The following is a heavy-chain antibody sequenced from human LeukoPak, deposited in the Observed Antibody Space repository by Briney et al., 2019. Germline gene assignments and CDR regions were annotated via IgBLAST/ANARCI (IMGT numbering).Heavy chain of an antibody. CDR3: ASIMLQWLKYYYGMDV. CDR2: ISSDGGTT. Sequence: GGSLRLSCVASGFVFRRYDMHWVRQAPGKGLEYVSAISSDGGTTTYANSVKGRFTISRDNSKNTLYVQMDSLRVEDMAVYYCASIMLQWLKYYYGMDVWGQGTTVTVSS. V-gene: IGHV3-64*01. CDR1: GFVFRRYD. J-gene: IGHJ6*02. D-gene: IGHD6-19*01.